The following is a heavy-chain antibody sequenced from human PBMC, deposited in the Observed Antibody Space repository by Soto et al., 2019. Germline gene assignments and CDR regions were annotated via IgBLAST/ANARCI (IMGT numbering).Heavy chain of an antibody. CDR1: GGTFSSYT. CDR2: IIPILGIA. Sequence: ASVKVSCKASGGTFSSYTISWVRQAPGQGLEWMGRIIPILGIANYAQKFQGRVTITADKSTSTAYMELSSLRSEDTAVYYCARLRAGAYDAFDIWGQGTMVTVSS. J-gene: IGHJ3*02. V-gene: IGHV1-69*02. D-gene: IGHD6-19*01. CDR3: ARLRAGAYDAFDI.